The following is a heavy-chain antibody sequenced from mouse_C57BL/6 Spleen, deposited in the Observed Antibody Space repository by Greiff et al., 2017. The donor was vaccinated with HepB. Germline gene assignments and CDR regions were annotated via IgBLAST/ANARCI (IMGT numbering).Heavy chain of an antibody. D-gene: IGHD2-4*01. CDR1: GYTFTTYP. Sequence: VQLQQSGAELVKPGASVKMSCKASGYTFTTYPIEWMKQSHGKSLEWIGNFHPYNDDTKYNEKFKGKATLTVEKSSSTVYLELSRLTSDDSAVYYCARGYDYGHWYFDVWGTGTTVTVSS. J-gene: IGHJ1*03. CDR2: FHPYNDDT. V-gene: IGHV1-47*01. CDR3: ARGYDYGHWYFDV.